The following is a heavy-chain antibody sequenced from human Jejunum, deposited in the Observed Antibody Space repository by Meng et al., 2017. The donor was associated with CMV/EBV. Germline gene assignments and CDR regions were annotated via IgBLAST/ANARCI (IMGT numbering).Heavy chain of an antibody. CDR3: ARGSPADSSGYPNDY. Sequence: QVQLVRSGAEVKKPGASVKVSCKASGYTSTDYYLHWVRQAPGQGLEWMGWINPNSGGTNYIQKFQGRVTMTRDTSISTAYMELSRLTSDDTAVYYCARGSPADSSGYPNDYWGQGTLVTVSS. V-gene: IGHV1-2*02. D-gene: IGHD3-22*01. CDR2: INPNSGGT. J-gene: IGHJ4*02. CDR1: GYTSTDYY.